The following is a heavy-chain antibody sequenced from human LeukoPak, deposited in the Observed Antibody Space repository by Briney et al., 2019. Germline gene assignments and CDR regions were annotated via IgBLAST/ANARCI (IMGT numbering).Heavy chain of an antibody. V-gene: IGHV4-34*01. Sequence: SETLSLTCAVYGGSFSGYYWSWIRQPPGKGLEWIGEINHSGSTNYNPSLKSRVTISVDTSKNQFSLKLSSVTAADTAVYYCARQYCSSTSCYVRMAYYYYYMDVWGKGTTVTISS. J-gene: IGHJ6*03. CDR1: GGSFSGYY. D-gene: IGHD2-2*01. CDR2: INHSGST. CDR3: ARQYCSSTSCYVRMAYYYYYMDV.